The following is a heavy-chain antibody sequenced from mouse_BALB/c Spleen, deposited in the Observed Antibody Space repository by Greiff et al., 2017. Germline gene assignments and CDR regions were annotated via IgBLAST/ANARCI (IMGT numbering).Heavy chain of an antibody. CDR1: GYSFTGYY. CDR3: ARWGNDYDLYYAMDY. J-gene: IGHJ4*01. CDR2: INPYNGAT. V-gene: IGHV1-31*01. Sequence: VQLQQSGPELVKPGASVKISCKASGYSFTGYYMHWVKQSHVKSLEWIGRINPYNGATSYNQNFKDKASLTVDKSSSTAYMELHSLTSEDSAVYYCARWGNDYDLYYAMDYWGQGTSVTVSS. D-gene: IGHD2-4*01.